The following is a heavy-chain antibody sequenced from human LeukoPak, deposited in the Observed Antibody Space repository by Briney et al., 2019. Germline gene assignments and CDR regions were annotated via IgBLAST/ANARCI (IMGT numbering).Heavy chain of an antibody. CDR2: IYYSGST. CDR3: ASDGTLNNWNYVQEGNFDY. CDR1: GGSISSYY. D-gene: IGHD1-7*01. V-gene: IGHV4-59*01. Sequence: SETLSLTCTVSGGSISSYYWSWIRQPPGKGLEWIGYIYYSGSTNYNPSLKSRVTISVDTSKNQFPLKLSSVTAADTAVYYCASDGTLNNWNYVQEGNFDYWGQGTLVTVSS. J-gene: IGHJ4*02.